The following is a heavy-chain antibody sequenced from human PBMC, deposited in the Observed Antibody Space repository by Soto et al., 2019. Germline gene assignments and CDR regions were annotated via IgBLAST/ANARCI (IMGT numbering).Heavy chain of an antibody. CDR1: GYTFTSYG. J-gene: IGHJ4*02. CDR3: ARVRLTMIVVTFGVY. V-gene: IGHV1-18*04. Sequence: QVQLVQSGAEVKKPGASVKVSCKASGYTFTSYGISWVRQAPGQGLEWMGWINTYDGNTNYAQKFQGRVTMTTDTSTSTAYMELRSLRTDDTAVYFCARVRLTMIVVTFGVYWGQGTLVTVSS. D-gene: IGHD3-22*01. CDR2: INTYDGNT.